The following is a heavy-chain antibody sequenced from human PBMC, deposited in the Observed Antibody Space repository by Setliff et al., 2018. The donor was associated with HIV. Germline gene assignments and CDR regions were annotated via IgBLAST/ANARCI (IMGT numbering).Heavy chain of an antibody. J-gene: IGHJ4*02. D-gene: IGHD3-10*01. CDR1: GFLFNRYS. CDR3: ARDPLPDFRGWCY. Sequence: GGSLRLSCSASGFLFNRYSLNWVRQVPGRGPEWVASISNSSRYYWVKARYGDSVRGRFTISGDYAKNSLYLQMNSLRAEDTAVYYCARDPLPDFRGWCYWGQGTLVTVSS. V-gene: IGHV3-21*01. CDR2: ISNSSRYY.